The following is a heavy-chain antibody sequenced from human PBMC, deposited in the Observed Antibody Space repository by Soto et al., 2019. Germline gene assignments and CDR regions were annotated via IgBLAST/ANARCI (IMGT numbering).Heavy chain of an antibody. CDR1: GGSISSGDYY. CDR2: IYYSGST. CDR3: AREYYYDSSGYYPFHPLTWFDP. D-gene: IGHD3-22*01. V-gene: IGHV4-30-4*01. J-gene: IGHJ5*02. Sequence: PSETLSLTCTVSGGSISSGDYYWSWIRQPPGKGLEWIGYIYYSGSTYYNPSLKSRVTISVDTSKNQFSLKLSSVTAADTAVYYCAREYYYDSSGYYPFHPLTWFDPWGQGTLVTVSS.